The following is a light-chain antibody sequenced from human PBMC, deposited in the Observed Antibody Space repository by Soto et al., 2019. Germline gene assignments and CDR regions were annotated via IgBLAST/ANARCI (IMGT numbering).Light chain of an antibody. CDR2: DVS. Sequence: DIQMTQSPSTLSASVGDRVTITCRASQSISTWLAWYQQKPGKAPKLLIYDVSSLESGVPSRFSGSGSGTEFTLSITSLQPDDFATYYCQQYDNSRTFGQGTKVEIK. V-gene: IGKV1-5*01. CDR1: QSISTW. J-gene: IGKJ1*01. CDR3: QQYDNSRT.